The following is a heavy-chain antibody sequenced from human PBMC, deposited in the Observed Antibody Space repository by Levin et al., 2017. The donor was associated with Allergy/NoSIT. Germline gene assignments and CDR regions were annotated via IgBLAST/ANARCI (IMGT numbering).Heavy chain of an antibody. CDR1: GFTFSSYA. D-gene: IGHD1-1*01. V-gene: IGHV3-23*01. CDR2: IRGSGERT. CDR3: AKKQGGTSGFSFDV. Sequence: GGSLRLSCEASGFTFSSYAMGWVRQAPGKGLEWVSTIRGSGERTHYADSVKGRFTISRDNSKNTIYLQMNSLRGEDTAVYYCAKKQGGTSGFSFDVWGQGTMVTVSS. J-gene: IGHJ3*01.